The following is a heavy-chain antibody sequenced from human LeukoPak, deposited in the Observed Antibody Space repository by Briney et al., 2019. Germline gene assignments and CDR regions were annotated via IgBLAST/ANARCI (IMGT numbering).Heavy chain of an antibody. CDR1: GFTFSSYA. Sequence: GGSLRLSCAASGFTFSSYAMHWVRQAPGKGLEWVAVISYDGSNKYYADSVKGRFTISRDNSKNTLYLQMNSLRAEDTAVYYCARGQGIYLDYDYVWGSYRLKDYWGQGTLVTASS. CDR2: ISYDGSNK. CDR3: ARGQGIYLDYDYVWGSYRLKDY. D-gene: IGHD3-16*02. J-gene: IGHJ4*02. V-gene: IGHV3-30*04.